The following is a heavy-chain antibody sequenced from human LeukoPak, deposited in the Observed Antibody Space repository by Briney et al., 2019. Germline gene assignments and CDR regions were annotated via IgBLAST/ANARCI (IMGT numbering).Heavy chain of an antibody. V-gene: IGHV1-2*02. D-gene: IGHD6-19*01. Sequence: ASVKVSCKASGYTFTGHYMHWVRQAPGQGLEWMGWINPNSGGTNYAQKFQGRVTMTRDTSISTAYMELSRLRSDDTAVYYCARGGGIAVAPSDYWGQGTLVTVSS. CDR2: INPNSGGT. CDR1: GYTFTGHY. CDR3: ARGGGIAVAPSDY. J-gene: IGHJ4*02.